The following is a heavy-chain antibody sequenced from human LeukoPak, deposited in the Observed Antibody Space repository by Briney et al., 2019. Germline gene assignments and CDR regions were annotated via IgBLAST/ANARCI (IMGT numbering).Heavy chain of an antibody. Sequence: TTSETLSLTCAVSGGSISSSNWWSWVRQPPGKGLEWIGEIYHSGSTDYNPSLKSRVTISVDKSKNQFSLKLSSVTAADTAVYYCARVGRRRWPGEVDYWGQGTLVTVSS. CDR2: IYHSGST. CDR1: GGSISSSNW. V-gene: IGHV4-4*02. J-gene: IGHJ4*02. CDR3: ARVGRRRWPGEVDY. D-gene: IGHD5-24*01.